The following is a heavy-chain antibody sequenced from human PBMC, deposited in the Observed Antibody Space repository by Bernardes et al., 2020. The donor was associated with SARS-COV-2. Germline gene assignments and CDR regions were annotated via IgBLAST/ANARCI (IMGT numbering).Heavy chain of an antibody. CDR1: GGSISSYY. Sequence: SETLSLTCTVSGGSISSYYWSWIRQSSGKGLEWIGYVHYSGSTNYNPSLKSRVTISVDTSKNQISLKLRSVTAADTAVYYCAREQRQNAPYYGMDVWGQGTTVTVSS. D-gene: IGHD6-25*01. V-gene: IGHV4-59*01. CDR3: AREQRQNAPYYGMDV. CDR2: VHYSGST. J-gene: IGHJ6*02.